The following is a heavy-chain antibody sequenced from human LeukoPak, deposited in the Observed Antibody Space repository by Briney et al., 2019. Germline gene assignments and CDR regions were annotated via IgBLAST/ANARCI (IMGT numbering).Heavy chain of an antibody. CDR1: GGSISSGSYY. D-gene: IGHD3-22*01. J-gene: IGHJ5*02. CDR2: IYTSGST. V-gene: IGHV4-61*02. CDR3: ARDGLPAVDRWFDP. Sequence: PSQTLSLTCTVSGGSISSGSYYWSWIRQPAGKGLEWIGRIYTSGSTNYNPSLKSRVTISVDTSKNQFSLKLSSVTAADTAVYYYARDGLPAVDRWFDPWGQGTLVTVSS.